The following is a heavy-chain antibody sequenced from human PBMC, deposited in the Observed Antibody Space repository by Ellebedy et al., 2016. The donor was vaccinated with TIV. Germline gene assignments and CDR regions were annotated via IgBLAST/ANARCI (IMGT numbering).Heavy chain of an antibody. CDR1: GGSISGHY. Sequence: MPSETLSLTCTVSGGSISGHYWSWIRQPPGKGLEWIGYIYYSGSTNYNPSFTSRVTISVDTSKNQLSLKLSSVTAADTAVYYFARLFPRGVNDYWGQGTLVTVSS. D-gene: IGHD3-10*01. CDR2: IYYSGST. J-gene: IGHJ4*02. V-gene: IGHV4-59*08. CDR3: ARLFPRGVNDY.